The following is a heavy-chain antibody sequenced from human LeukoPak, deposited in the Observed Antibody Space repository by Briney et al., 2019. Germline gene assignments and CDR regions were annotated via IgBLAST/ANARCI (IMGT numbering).Heavy chain of an antibody. CDR2: IYTSGST. CDR1: GGSISSGSYY. J-gene: IGHJ3*02. V-gene: IGHV4-61*02. CDR3: ARARFMITFGGVNDAFDI. Sequence: PSQTLSLTCTVPGGSISSGSYYWSWIRQPAGKGLEWIGRIYTSGSTNYNPSLKSRVTISVDTSKNQFSLKLSSVTAADTAVYYCARARFMITFGGVNDAFDIWGQGTMVTVSS. D-gene: IGHD3-16*01.